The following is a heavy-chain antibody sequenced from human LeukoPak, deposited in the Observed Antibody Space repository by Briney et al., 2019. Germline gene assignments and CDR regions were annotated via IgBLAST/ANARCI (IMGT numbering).Heavy chain of an antibody. D-gene: IGHD5-12*01. Sequence: GGSLRLSCAASGFSVSSDYMNWVRQAPGKGLEWVSVVYVGGGTDYADSVKGRFTISRDNSKNALYLQMNSLSAEDTAIYYCARAGSGYGNFDYWGLGTLVTVSS. J-gene: IGHJ4*02. CDR2: VYVGGGT. CDR3: ARAGSGYGNFDY. CDR1: GFSVSSDY. V-gene: IGHV3-53*01.